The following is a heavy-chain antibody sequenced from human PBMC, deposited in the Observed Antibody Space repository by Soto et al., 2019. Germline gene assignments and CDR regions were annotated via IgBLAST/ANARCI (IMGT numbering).Heavy chain of an antibody. CDR2: SIPLFGTP. CDR3: ANGGTTGNSRGFDY. CDR1: GGTLSSYT. J-gene: IGHJ4*02. V-gene: IGHV1-69*01. Sequence: QVQLVQSGAEVKKPGSSVKVSCKASGGTLSSYTISWVRQAPGQGLEWMGGSIPLFGTPNYAQKFQGRVTITADESTSTAYMELKSLRSEDTAVYYCANGGTTGNSRGFDYWGQGTLVTVSS. D-gene: IGHD1-1*01.